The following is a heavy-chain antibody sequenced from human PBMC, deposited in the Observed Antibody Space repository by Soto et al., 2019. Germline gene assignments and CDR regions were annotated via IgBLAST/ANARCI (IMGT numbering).Heavy chain of an antibody. J-gene: IGHJ3*02. CDR1: GGSISSGGYY. V-gene: IGHV4-31*03. D-gene: IGHD4-17*01. CDR2: IYYSGST. Sequence: QVQLQESGPGLVKPSQTLSLTYTVSGGSISSGGYYWSWIRQHPGKGLEWIGYIYYSGSTYYNPSLKSRVTISVDTSKNQFSLKLSSVTAADTAVYYCARDFDYGDYSAFDIWGQGTMVTVSS. CDR3: ARDFDYGDYSAFDI.